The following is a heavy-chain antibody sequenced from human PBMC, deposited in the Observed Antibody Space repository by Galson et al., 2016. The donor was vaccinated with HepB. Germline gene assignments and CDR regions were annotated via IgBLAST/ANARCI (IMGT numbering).Heavy chain of an antibody. CDR1: GFLFRGYG. CDR3: AKRHEFCPPVGCSVDY. CDR2: DSMDGRRK. J-gene: IGHJ4*02. V-gene: IGHV3-30*18. D-gene: IGHD3-10*02. Sequence: SLRLSCAGSGFLFRGYGMHWVRQAPGKGLEWVAADSMDGRRKFYSDSVRGRFTISRDNSNNMLFLQMDSLRPDDTAVYYCAKRHEFCPPVGCSVDYWGQGTLVSVS.